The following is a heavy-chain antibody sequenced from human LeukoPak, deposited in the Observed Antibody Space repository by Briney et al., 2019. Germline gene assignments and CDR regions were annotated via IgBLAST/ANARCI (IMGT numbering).Heavy chain of an antibody. D-gene: IGHD6-13*01. V-gene: IGHV3-23*01. CDR1: GFTFSSYA. CDR3: AKVLGYSSSSKTPSDY. Sequence: TGGSLRLSCAASGFTFSSYAMSWVRQAPGKGLEWVSAISGSGGSTYYADSVKGRFTISRDNSKNTLYLQMNSLRAEGTAVYYCAKVLGYSSSSKTPSDYWGQGTLVTVSS. CDR2: ISGSGGST. J-gene: IGHJ4*02.